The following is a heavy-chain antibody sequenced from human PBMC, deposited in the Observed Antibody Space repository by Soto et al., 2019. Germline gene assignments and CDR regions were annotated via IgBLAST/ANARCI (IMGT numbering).Heavy chain of an antibody. Sequence: SVKVSCKASGFTFTSSAVQWVRQARGQRLEWIGWIVVGSGNTNYAQKFQERVTITRDMSTSTAYMELSSLRAEDTAVYYCARDDPKGYNYSVAFFDYWGQGTPVTVSS. V-gene: IGHV1-58*01. J-gene: IGHJ4*02. CDR1: GFTFTSSA. CDR3: ARDDPKGYNYSVAFFDY. CDR2: IVVGSGNT. D-gene: IGHD5-18*01.